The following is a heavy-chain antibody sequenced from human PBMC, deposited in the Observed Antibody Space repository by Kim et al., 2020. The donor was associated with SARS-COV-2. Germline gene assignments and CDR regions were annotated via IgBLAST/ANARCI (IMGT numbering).Heavy chain of an antibody. J-gene: IGHJ6*02. CDR3: ARDRKIVVVPAAMSWVRTGPNYYYGMDV. CDR1: GGSVSSGSYY. D-gene: IGHD2-2*01. V-gene: IGHV4-61*01. Sequence: SETLSLTCTVSGGSVSSGSYYWSWIRQPPGKGLEWIGYIYYSGSTNYNPSLKSRVTISVDTYKNQFSLKLSSVTAADTAVYYCARDRKIVVVPAAMSWVRTGPNYYYGMDVWGQGTTVTVSS. CDR2: IYYSGST.